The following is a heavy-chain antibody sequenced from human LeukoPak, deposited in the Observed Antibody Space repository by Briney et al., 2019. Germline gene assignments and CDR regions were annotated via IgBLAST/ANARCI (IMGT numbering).Heavy chain of an antibody. CDR3: ARVSYYYDSSGYYAYLFDY. J-gene: IGHJ4*02. D-gene: IGHD3-22*01. V-gene: IGHV1-8*01. CDR1: GYTFTSYD. CDR2: MNPNSGNT. Sequence: ASVKVSCKASGYTFTSYDINWVRQATGQGLEWMGWMNPNSGNTGYAQKFQGRVTMTRNTSISTAYMVLSSLRSEDTAVYYCARVSYYYDSSGYYAYLFDYWGQGTLVTVSS.